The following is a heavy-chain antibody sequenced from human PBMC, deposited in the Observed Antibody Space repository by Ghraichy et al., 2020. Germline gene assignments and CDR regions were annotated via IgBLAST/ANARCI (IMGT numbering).Heavy chain of an antibody. Sequence: SETLSLTCAVSGGSISSVGYSWILIRQPPGKGLEWIGYIYYSGSTYYNPSLKSRVTISVDTSKNQFSLKLSSVTAADTAVYYCARSIAVAATDAFDIWGQGTMVTVSS. CDR1: GGSISSVGYS. D-gene: IGHD6-19*01. V-gene: IGHV4-30-4*07. CDR2: IYYSGST. CDR3: ARSIAVAATDAFDI. J-gene: IGHJ3*02.